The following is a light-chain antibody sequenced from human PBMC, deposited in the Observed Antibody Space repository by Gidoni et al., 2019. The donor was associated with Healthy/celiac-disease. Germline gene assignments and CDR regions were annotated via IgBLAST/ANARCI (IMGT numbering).Light chain of an antibody. Sequence: IDLPVSPSSLSVSVGDRVTITCRASQGISNYLDWFQQKPGKAPKSLIYAASSLQSGVPSKFSGSGSGTDFTLTISRRQPEDFETYYCQQYNSDPVTFGSXTKVEIK. CDR3: QQYNSDPVT. CDR2: AAS. J-gene: IGKJ4*01. CDR1: QGISNY. V-gene: IGKV1-16*02.